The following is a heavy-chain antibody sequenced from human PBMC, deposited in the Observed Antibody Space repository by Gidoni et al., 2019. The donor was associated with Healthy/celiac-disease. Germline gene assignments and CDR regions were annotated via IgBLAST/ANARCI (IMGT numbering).Heavy chain of an antibody. CDR1: GGSISSSSYY. CDR2: IYYSGST. Sequence: QLQLQESGPGLVKPSETLSLTCTVPGGSISSSSYYWGWIRQPPGKGLEWIGSIYYSGSTYYNPSLKSRVTISVDTSKNQFSLKLSSVTAADTAVYYCARHLIREAAAVYYFDYWGQGTLVTVSS. CDR3: ARHLIREAAAVYYFDY. D-gene: IGHD6-13*01. J-gene: IGHJ4*02. V-gene: IGHV4-39*01.